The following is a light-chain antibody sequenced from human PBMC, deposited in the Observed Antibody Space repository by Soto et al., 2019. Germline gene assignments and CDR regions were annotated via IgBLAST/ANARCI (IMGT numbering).Light chain of an antibody. CDR2: EVT. J-gene: IGLJ2*01. V-gene: IGLV2-14*01. CDR3: NSYTNSSAVV. CDR1: RDDIGAYDY. Sequence: SVLTQPASVSGSPGQSITISCAGTRDDIGAYDYVSWYQQHPGNAPKLLVYEVTNRPSGVPDRFSGSKSGNTASLTISGLQAEDEADYYCNSYTNSSAVVFGGGTKVTVL.